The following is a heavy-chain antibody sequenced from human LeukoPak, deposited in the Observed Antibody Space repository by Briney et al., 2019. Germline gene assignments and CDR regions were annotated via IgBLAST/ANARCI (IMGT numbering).Heavy chain of an antibody. Sequence: SQTLSLTCTVSGGSINSGTYYWSWIRQPAGKGLEWIGRIYTSGSTNYNPSLKSRVTISVDTSKNQFSLKLSSVTAADTAVYHCASSSYDSSGYYYFDYWGQGTLVTVSS. CDR2: IYTSGST. V-gene: IGHV4-61*02. CDR3: ASSSYDSSGYYYFDY. D-gene: IGHD3-22*01. J-gene: IGHJ4*02. CDR1: GGSINSGTYY.